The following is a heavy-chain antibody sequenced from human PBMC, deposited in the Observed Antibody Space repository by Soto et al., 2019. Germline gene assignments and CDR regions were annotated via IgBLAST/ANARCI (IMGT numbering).Heavy chain of an antibody. V-gene: IGHV1-69*06. D-gene: IGHD2-2*01. J-gene: IGHJ3*02. CDR3: ATLRTTDASDI. Sequence: ASVKVSCKASGGTFSSYAISWVRQAPGQGLEWMGGIIPIFGTANYAQKFQGRVTITADKSTSTAYMELSSLRSEDTAVYYCATLRTTDASDIWGQGTMVTVSS. CDR2: IIPIFGTA. CDR1: GGTFSSYA.